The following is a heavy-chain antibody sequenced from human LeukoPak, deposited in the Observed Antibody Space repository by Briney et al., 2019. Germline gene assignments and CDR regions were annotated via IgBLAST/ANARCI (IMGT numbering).Heavy chain of an antibody. D-gene: IGHD4-17*01. J-gene: IGHJ4*02. V-gene: IGHV1-24*01. CDR2: FDPEDGET. CDR3: ATGEYGDFYFDY. CDR1: GYTLTELS. Sequence: ASVKVSCKVSGYTLTELSMHWVLQAPGKGLEWMGGFDPEDGETIYAQKFQGRVTMTEDTSTDTAYMELSSLRSEATAVYSCATGEYGDFYFDYSRQGILVTASS.